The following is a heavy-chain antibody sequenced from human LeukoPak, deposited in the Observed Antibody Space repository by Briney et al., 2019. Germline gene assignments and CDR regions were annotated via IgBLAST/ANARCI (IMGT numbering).Heavy chain of an antibody. CDR1: SGSISSYY. J-gene: IGHJ4*02. Sequence: SEPLSLPCSVSSGSISSYYWSWIRQPPGKGLEWIGYIFYSGSTNYNPSLKSRVTISVDTSKNQFSLGLSSVTAADTAVYYCARGPTRYYFDCWGQGTLVTVSS. D-gene: IGHD4-17*01. V-gene: IGHV4-59*01. CDR2: IFYSGST. CDR3: ARGPTRYYFDC.